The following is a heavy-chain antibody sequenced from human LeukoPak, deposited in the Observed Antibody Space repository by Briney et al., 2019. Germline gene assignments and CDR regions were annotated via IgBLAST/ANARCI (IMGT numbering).Heavy chain of an antibody. V-gene: IGHV4-59*12. CDR1: GGSISRYY. J-gene: IGHJ2*01. CDR2: ISYSGST. Sequence: PSETLSLTCTVSGGSISRYYWSWIRQPPGKGLEWIGYISYSGSTNYNPSLKSRVTISVDTSKNQFSLKLSSVTAADTAVYYCARVVNPRVWYFDLWGRGTLVTVSS. CDR3: ARVVNPRVWYFDL. D-gene: IGHD3-16*02.